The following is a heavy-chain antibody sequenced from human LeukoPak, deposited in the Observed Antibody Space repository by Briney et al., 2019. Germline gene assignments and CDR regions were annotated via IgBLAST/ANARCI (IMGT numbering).Heavy chain of an antibody. CDR3: ARGIVVQPSANWFDP. V-gene: IGHV1-3*01. J-gene: IGHJ5*02. CDR1: GYTFTTYA. CDR2: INADDGNT. D-gene: IGHD2-2*01. Sequence: GASVNVSCKTSGYTFTTYAIHWVRQAPGQRLEWMGLINADDGNTRYSQRFQGRVIITRDTSANTAYMELSSLRFEDTAVYYCARGIVVQPSANWFDPWGQGTPVTVSS.